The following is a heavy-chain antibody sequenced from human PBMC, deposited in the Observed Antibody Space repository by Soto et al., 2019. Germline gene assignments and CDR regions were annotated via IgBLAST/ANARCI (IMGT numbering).Heavy chain of an antibody. CDR3: VRRARMACYLDV. CDR1: EFTFRDHW. CDR2: LNSGGTTT. V-gene: IGHV3-74*01. D-gene: IGHD2-8*01. Sequence: EVQLVESGGGLVQPGGSLRLSCAASEFTFRDHWMHWVRQAPGEGMVWVSRLNSGGTTTNFADFVKGRFSSSRDNAKNTVCLQIHSPRVEDTAVYYCVRRARMACYLDVWGKGTTVAFSS. J-gene: IGHJ6*03.